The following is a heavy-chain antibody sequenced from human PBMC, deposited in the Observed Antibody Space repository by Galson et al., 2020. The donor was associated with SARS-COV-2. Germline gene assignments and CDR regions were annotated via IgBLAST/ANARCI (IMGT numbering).Heavy chain of an antibody. D-gene: IGHD2-2*01. Sequence: GGSLRLSCATSGFTFGNAWMSWVRQAPGKGLEWVGHIKSRTDGGTTDFAAPVKGRFTISRDDSKNTLYLQMNSLKTEDTAVYYCTTYRPPGDYWGQGTLVTVSS. CDR3: TTYRPPGDY. V-gene: IGHV3-15*01. CDR2: IKSRTDGGTT. J-gene: IGHJ4*02. CDR1: GFTFGNAW.